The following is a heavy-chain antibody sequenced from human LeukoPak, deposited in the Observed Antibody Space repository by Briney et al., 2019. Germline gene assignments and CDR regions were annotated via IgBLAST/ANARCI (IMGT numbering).Heavy chain of an antibody. CDR1: GGTFSSYT. Sequence: SSVKVSCRASGGTFSSYTISWVRQAPGQGLEWMGRIIPNLGIANYAQKFQGRVTITADKSTSTAYMELSSLRSEDTAVYYCARRGYSYGYRQGFDYWGQGTLVTVSS. CDR3: ARRGYSYGYRQGFDY. V-gene: IGHV1-69*02. J-gene: IGHJ4*02. CDR2: IIPNLGIA. D-gene: IGHD5-18*01.